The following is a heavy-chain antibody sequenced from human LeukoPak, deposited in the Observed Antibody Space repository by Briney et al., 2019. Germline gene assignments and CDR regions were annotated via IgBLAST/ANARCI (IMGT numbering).Heavy chain of an antibody. CDR3: ARESASTSCFDY. J-gene: IGHJ4*02. V-gene: IGHV3-30*03. D-gene: IGHD2-2*01. CDR1: GFTFSSYA. CDR2: ISYDGTNK. Sequence: PGGSLRLSCAASGFTFSSYAMHWVRQAPGKGLEWVAVISYDGTNKYYVDSVKGRFTISRDNSKNTLYLQMNSLRAEDTAVYYCARESASTSCFDYWGQGTLVTVSS.